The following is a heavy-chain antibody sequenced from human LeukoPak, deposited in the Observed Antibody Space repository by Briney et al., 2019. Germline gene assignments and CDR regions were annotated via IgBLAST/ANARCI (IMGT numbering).Heavy chain of an antibody. CDR1: GFAFSSFA. CDR3: SKGVGTNKGGYYFDY. D-gene: IGHD1-26*01. CDR2: ISGSGGST. Sequence: SGESLTLSCAASGFAFSSFAMSWVRQAPGKGLEWVSSISGSGGSTYYADSVKGRFTISRDGSKNTLYAQMNSLRAEDTAVYYCSKGVGTNKGGYYFDYWGQGTPVTVSS. J-gene: IGHJ4*02. V-gene: IGHV3-23*01.